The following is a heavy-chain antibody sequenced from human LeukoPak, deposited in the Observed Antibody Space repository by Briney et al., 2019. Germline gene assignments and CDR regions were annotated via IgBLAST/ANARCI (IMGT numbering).Heavy chain of an antibody. Sequence: ASVKVSFKASGYTFTGYYMHWVRQAPGQGLEWMGWINPNSGGTNYAQKFQGRVTMTRDTSISTAYMELSRLRSDDTAVYYCAREVRGVIISWFDPWGQGTLVTVSS. D-gene: IGHD3-10*01. CDR2: INPNSGGT. CDR3: AREVRGVIISWFDP. V-gene: IGHV1-2*02. J-gene: IGHJ5*02. CDR1: GYTFTGYY.